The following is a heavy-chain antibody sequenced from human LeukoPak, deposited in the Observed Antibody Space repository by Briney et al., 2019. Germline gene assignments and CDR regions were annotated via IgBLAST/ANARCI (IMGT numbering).Heavy chain of an antibody. CDR3: ATPDFDY. CDR1: GYTFTSYG. CDR2: ISAYNGNT. V-gene: IGHV1-18*01. Sequence: GASVKVSCKASGYTFTSYGISWVRQAPGQGLEWMGWISAYNGNTNYAQKFQGRVTMTEDTSTDTAYMELSSLRSEDTAVYYCATPDFDYWGQGTLVTVSS. J-gene: IGHJ4*02.